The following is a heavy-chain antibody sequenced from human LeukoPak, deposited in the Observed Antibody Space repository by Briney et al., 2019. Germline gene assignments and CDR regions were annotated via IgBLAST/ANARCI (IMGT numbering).Heavy chain of an antibody. CDR2: IKQDGSEK. Sequence: GGSLRLSCAASGFTFSNYWMSWVRQAPGKGLEWVANIKQDGSEKYYVNSVKGRFTISRDNAKNSLYLQMNSLRAEDTAIYFCAREDDWDYEDYWGQGTLVTVSS. V-gene: IGHV3-7*01. J-gene: IGHJ4*02. CDR1: GFTFSNYW. CDR3: AREDDWDYEDY. D-gene: IGHD3-16*01.